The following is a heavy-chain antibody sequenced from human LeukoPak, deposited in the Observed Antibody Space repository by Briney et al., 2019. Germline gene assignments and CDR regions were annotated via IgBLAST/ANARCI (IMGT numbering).Heavy chain of an antibody. J-gene: IGHJ5*01. CDR2: INGVGSSSST. CDR1: GFTFSDYY. V-gene: IGHV3-74*01. CDR3: GRGEVPAAVDS. D-gene: IGHD2-2*01. Sequence: GGSLRLSCAASGFTFSDYYMHWVRQAPGKGLVWVSHINGVGSSSSTNYADAVKGRFTISRDNAKNTLYLQMNSLRVDDTAVYYCGRGEVPAAVDSWGQGTLATVSS.